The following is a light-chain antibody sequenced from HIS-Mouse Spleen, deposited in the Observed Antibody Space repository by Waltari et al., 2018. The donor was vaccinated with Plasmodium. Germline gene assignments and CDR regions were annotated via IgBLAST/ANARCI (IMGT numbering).Light chain of an antibody. CDR2: AAS. Sequence: DIQMNQSPSSLSASVGERVTITCRASQSISNYLNWYQQKPGKAPKFLIYAASTLQSGVPSRFSGSGSGTDFTLTISSLQPEDFATYYCQQSYSTWTFGQGTKVEIK. V-gene: IGKV1-39*01. CDR3: QQSYSTWT. J-gene: IGKJ1*01. CDR1: QSISNY.